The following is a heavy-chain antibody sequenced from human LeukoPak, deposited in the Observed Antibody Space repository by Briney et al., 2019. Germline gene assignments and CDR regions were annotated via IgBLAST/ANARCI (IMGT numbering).Heavy chain of an antibody. V-gene: IGHV1-46*01. CDR3: ARDMEIGYSYQIDY. Sequence: ASVKVSCKVSGYTLTELSMHWVRQAPGKGLEWMGIINPSGGSTSYAQKFQGRVTMTRDMSTSTVYMELSSLRSEDTAVHYCARDMEIGYSYQIDYWGQGTLVTVSS. D-gene: IGHD5-18*01. CDR1: GYTLTELS. CDR2: INPSGGST. J-gene: IGHJ4*02.